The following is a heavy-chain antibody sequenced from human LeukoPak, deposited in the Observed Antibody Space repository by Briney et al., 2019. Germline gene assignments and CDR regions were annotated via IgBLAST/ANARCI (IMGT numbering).Heavy chain of an antibody. Sequence: SVKVSCKASGGTFSSYAISWVRQAPGQGLEWMGGIIPIFGTANYAQKFQGRVTITTDESTSTAYMELSSLRSEDTAVYYCARERFYYDILTGYYNYYYYYMDVWGKGTTVTVSS. CDR2: IIPIFGTA. V-gene: IGHV1-69*05. D-gene: IGHD3-9*01. CDR3: ARERFYYDILTGYYNYYYYYMDV. CDR1: GGTFSSYA. J-gene: IGHJ6*03.